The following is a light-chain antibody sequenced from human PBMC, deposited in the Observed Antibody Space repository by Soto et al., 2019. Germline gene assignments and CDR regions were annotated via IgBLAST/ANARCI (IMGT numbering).Light chain of an antibody. Sequence: QSALTQPRSVSGSPGQSVTISCAGTSSDVGGYDYVSWYQQHPDKVPKILIFDVTKRPSGVPARFTGSKSGNTASLTISGLQADDEADYNCCSYAGSQTLIFGGGTKLTVL. J-gene: IGLJ2*01. CDR1: SSDVGGYDY. CDR2: DVT. V-gene: IGLV2-11*01. CDR3: CSYAGSQTLI.